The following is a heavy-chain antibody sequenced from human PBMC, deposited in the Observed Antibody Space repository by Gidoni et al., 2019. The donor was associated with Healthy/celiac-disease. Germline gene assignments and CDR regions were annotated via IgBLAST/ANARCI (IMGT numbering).Heavy chain of an antibody. J-gene: IGHJ4*02. CDR2: IISNGGST. V-gene: IGHV3-64*01. CDR3: ARGGPALGEQWYYFDY. Sequence: EVPLVESGGGLVQPGGSLRLSCAASGFTFSSYAMHWVRQAPGKGLEYVSAIISNGGSTYYANSVKGRFTISRDNAKNTLYLQMGSLRAEDMAVYYCARGGPALGEQWYYFDYWGQGTLVTVSS. D-gene: IGHD3-16*01. CDR1: GFTFSSYA.